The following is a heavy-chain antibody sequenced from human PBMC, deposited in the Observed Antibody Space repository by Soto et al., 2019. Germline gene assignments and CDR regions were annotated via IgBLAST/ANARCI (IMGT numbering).Heavy chain of an antibody. V-gene: IGHV3-30-3*01. D-gene: IGHD2-2*01. Sequence: QVPLVESGGGVVQPGRSMSLSWAASGFTFSSYAIHWVRQAPGTALAWVAVISYDGSNKYYADSVKGRFTISRDKSKNTLYLQMDSLRPEDTAVYYCARGQSSLTRFDYWGQGTLVTVAS. CDR2: ISYDGSNK. J-gene: IGHJ4*02. CDR3: ARGQSSLTRFDY. CDR1: GFTFSSYA.